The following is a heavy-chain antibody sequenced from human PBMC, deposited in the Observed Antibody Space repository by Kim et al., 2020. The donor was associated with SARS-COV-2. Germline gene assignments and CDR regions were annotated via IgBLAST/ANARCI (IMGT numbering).Heavy chain of an antibody. CDR1: GGTFSSYA. V-gene: IGHV1-69*04. Sequence: SVKVSCKASGGTFSSYAISWVRQAPGQGLEWMGRIIPIFGIANYAQKFQGRVTITADKSTSTAYMELSSLRSEDTAVYYCARADCSGGSCYLIYYYVMDVWGQGTTVTVSS. CDR2: IIPIFGIA. D-gene: IGHD2-15*01. J-gene: IGHJ6*02. CDR3: ARADCSGGSCYLIYYYVMDV.